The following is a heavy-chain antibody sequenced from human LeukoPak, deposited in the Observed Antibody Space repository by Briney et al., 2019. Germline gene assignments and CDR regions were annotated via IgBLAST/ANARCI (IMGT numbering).Heavy chain of an antibody. D-gene: IGHD3-9*01. CDR1: GGSISSSSYY. CDR3: ATKRGYFDWFFDY. V-gene: IGHV4-39*07. Sequence: PSETLSLTCTVSGGSISSSSYYWGWIRQPPGKGLEWIGSIYYSGSTYYNPSLKSRVTISVDTSKNQFSLKLSSVTAADTAVYYCATKRGYFDWFFDYWGQGTLVTVSS. CDR2: IYYSGST. J-gene: IGHJ4*02.